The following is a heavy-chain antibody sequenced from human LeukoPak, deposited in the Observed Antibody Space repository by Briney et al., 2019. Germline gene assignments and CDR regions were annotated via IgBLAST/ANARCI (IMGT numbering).Heavy chain of an antibody. CDR1: GYTFTNYG. CDR3: ARTPTANIVLVKADFFEV. J-gene: IGHJ4*02. D-gene: IGHD2-8*02. Sequence: ASVKVSCKASGYTFTNYGLGWVRQAPGQGLEWMGWISAHNGNTNYAQNFQDRVTMTTDTSTTTTYMELRSLRSDDTVMYYCARTPTANIVLVKADFFEVWGQGTLVTVSS. CDR2: ISAHNGNT. V-gene: IGHV1-18*04.